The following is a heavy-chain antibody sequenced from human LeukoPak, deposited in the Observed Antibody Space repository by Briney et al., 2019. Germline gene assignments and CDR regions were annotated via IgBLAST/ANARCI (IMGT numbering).Heavy chain of an antibody. CDR3: ARGPKYCSSTSCFFDY. D-gene: IGHD2-2*01. V-gene: IGHV1-69*05. CDR1: GGTFSSYA. Sequence: SVKVSCKASGGTFSSYAITWVRQAPGQGLEWMGGIIPIFGTAKYAQKFQGRVTITTDESTSTVYMELSSLRSEDTAVYYCARGPKYCSSTSCFFDYWGQGTLVTVSS. CDR2: IIPIFGTA. J-gene: IGHJ4*02.